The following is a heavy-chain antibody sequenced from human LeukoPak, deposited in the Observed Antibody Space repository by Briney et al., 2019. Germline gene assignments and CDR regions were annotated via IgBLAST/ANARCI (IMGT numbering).Heavy chain of an antibody. J-gene: IGHJ4*02. CDR3: AKARSWNYVGY. V-gene: IGHV3-23*01. CDR1: GFTFSSYA. CDR2: ISGSGGST. Sequence: GGSLRLSCAASGFTFSSYAMSWVRQAPGKGLEWVSAISGSGGSTYYADSVKGRFTISRDNSKNTLYLQMNSQRAEDTAVYYCAKARSWNYVGYWGQGTLVTVSS. D-gene: IGHD1-7*01.